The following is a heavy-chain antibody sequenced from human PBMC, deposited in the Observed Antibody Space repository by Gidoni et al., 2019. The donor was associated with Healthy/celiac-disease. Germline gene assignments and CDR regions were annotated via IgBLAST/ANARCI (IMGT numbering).Heavy chain of an antibody. V-gene: IGHV1-69*06. D-gene: IGHD3-22*01. Sequence: QVQLVQSGAEVKKPGSSVKVSCKAAGGTFSSHAISWVRQAPGQGLEWMGGIIPIFGTANYAQKFQGRVTITADKSTSTAYMELSSLRSEDTAVYYCAREATAPPGLFGDYYYMDVWGKGTTVTVSS. CDR1: GGTFSSHA. CDR3: AREATAPPGLFGDYYYMDV. CDR2: IIPIFGTA. J-gene: IGHJ6*03.